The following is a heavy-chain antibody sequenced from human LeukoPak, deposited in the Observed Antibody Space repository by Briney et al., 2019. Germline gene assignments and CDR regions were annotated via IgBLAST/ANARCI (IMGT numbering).Heavy chain of an antibody. CDR2: INPNSGNT. CDR3: ARHHESRYCSSTSCPTGWFDP. D-gene: IGHD2-2*01. J-gene: IGHJ5*02. V-gene: IGHV1-8*01. Sequence: ASVKVSCKASGYTFIGYDINWVRQATGQGLEWMGWINPNSGNTGYAQKFQGRVTMTRNTSISTAYMELSSLRSEDTAVYYCARHHESRYCSSTSCPTGWFDPWGQGTLVTVSS. CDR1: GYTFIGYD.